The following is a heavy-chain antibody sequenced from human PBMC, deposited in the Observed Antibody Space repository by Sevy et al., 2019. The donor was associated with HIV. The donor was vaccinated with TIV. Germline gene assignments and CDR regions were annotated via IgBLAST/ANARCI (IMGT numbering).Heavy chain of an antibody. V-gene: IGHV3-30*02. D-gene: IGHD2-21*01. CDR1: GFSFSSYG. Sequence: GGSLRLSCAASGFSFSSYGMHWVRQAPGKGLEWMSYIQYDGSNKDYADSVKGRFTISRDNSKNTLYLQMNSLRVEDTAAFYCVKEGGGEGGDHWGRGTLVTVSS. CDR2: IQYDGSNK. J-gene: IGHJ4*02. CDR3: VKEGGGEGGDH.